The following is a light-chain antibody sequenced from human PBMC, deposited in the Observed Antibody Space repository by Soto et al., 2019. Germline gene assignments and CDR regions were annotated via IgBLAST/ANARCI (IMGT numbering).Light chain of an antibody. V-gene: IGLV1-40*01. CDR3: QSYDSSRSGFWV. CDR1: SSNIGAGSD. CDR2: DNS. Sequence: QSVLTQPPSVSGAPGQRVTISCTGSSSNIGAGSDVHWYQQLPGTAPKLLIYDNSNRPSGVPDRFSGSKSGTSASLAITGLQAEDEDDYYCQSYDSSRSGFWVFGGGTKLTVL. J-gene: IGLJ3*02.